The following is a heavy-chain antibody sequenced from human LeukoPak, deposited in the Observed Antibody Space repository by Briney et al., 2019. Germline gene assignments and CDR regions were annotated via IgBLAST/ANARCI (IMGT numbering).Heavy chain of an antibody. CDR1: GFTFSTYG. J-gene: IGHJ4*02. D-gene: IGHD6-19*01. CDR3: AGQWQSNY. V-gene: IGHV3-48*02. Sequence: PGGSLRLSCAASGFTFSTYGMHWVRQAPGKGLEWVSYISTTSTTIYYADSVKGRFTISRDNAKNSLFLQMNSLRDEDTAVYYCAGQWQSNYWGLGTLVTVSS. CDR2: ISTTSTTI.